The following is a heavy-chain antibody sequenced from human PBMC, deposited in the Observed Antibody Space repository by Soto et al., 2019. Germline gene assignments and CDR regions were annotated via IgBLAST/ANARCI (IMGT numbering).Heavy chain of an antibody. D-gene: IGHD4-17*01. Sequence: LRLSCAASGFTFSSYAMNWVRQAPGKGLEWVSTIRTSVGDTYYAASVKGRFTISRDNSKSTVYLHLNSLRAEDTAIYYCAKDPTYDYGYFDSWGQGTLVTVSS. CDR3: AKDPTYDYGYFDS. V-gene: IGHV3-23*01. J-gene: IGHJ4*02. CDR2: IRTSVGDT. CDR1: GFTFSSYA.